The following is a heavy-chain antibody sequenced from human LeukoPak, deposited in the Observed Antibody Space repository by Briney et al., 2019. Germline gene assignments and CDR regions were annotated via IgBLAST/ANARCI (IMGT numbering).Heavy chain of an antibody. D-gene: IGHD3-22*01. V-gene: IGHV4-39*07. CDR1: GGSISSSSYY. CDR3: ARGFNQLPLYDSSGFHYFDY. Sequence: PSETLSLTCTVSGGSISSSSYYWGWIRQPPGKGLEWIGSIYYSGSTNYNPSLKSRVTISVDTSKNQFSLKLSSVTAADTAVYYCARGFNQLPLYDSSGFHYFDYWGQGTLVTVSS. CDR2: IYYSGST. J-gene: IGHJ4*02.